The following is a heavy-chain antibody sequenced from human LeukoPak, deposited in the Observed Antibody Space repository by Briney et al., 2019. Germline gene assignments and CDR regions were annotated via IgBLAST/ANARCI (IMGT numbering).Heavy chain of an antibody. D-gene: IGHD3-10*01. Sequence: GGSLRLSCAASGFTFSSYGMHWVRQAPGKGLEWVAVIWYDGSNKYYADSAKGRFTISRDNSKNTLYLQMNSLRAEDTAVYYCAREGFGVYYFDYWGQGTLVTVSS. CDR3: AREGFGVYYFDY. CDR1: GFTFSSYG. J-gene: IGHJ4*02. CDR2: IWYDGSNK. V-gene: IGHV3-33*01.